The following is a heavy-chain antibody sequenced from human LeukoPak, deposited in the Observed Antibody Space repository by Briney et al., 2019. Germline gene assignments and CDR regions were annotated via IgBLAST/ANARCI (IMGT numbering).Heavy chain of an antibody. CDR2: INHSGST. CDR3: ARGYYYDSSGYYYIPSYFDY. J-gene: IGHJ4*02. V-gene: IGHV4-34*01. Sequence: SETLSLTCAVYGGSFSGYYWSWIRQPPGKGLEWIGEINHSGSTNYNPSLKSRVTISVDTSKNQFSLKLSSVTAADTAVYYCARGYYYDSSGYYYIPSYFDYWGQGTLVTVSS. D-gene: IGHD3-22*01. CDR1: GGSFSGYY.